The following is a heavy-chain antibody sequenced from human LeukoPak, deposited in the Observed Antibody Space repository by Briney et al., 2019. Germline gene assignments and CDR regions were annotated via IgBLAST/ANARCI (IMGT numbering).Heavy chain of an antibody. CDR2: ISASAGSS. D-gene: IGHD1-26*01. J-gene: IGHJ4*02. Sequence: PGGSLRLSCAASGFTFSSYWMSWVRQAPGKGLEWVSAISASAGSSYYADSVKGRFTISGDNSKNTLYLQMNSLRAEDTAVYYCAKGGKWDVTPFDYWGQGTLVTVSS. V-gene: IGHV3-23*01. CDR1: GFTFSSYW. CDR3: AKGGKWDVTPFDY.